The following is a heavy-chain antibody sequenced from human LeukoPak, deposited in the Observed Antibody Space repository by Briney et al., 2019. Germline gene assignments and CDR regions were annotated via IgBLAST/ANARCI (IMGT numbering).Heavy chain of an antibody. J-gene: IGHJ3*02. D-gene: IGHD2-2*01. CDR2: IYYSGST. Sequence: SETLSLTCTVSGGSISSYYWSWIRQPPGKGLEWIGYIYYSGSTNYNPSLKSRVTISVDTSKNQFSLKLSSVTAADTAVYYCATEDVVPAATIRIHAFDIWGQGTMVTVSS. CDR3: ATEDVVPAATIRIHAFDI. CDR1: GGSISSYY. V-gene: IGHV4-59*01.